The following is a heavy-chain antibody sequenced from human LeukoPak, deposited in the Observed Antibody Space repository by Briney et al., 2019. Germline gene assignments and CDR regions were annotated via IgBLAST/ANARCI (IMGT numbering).Heavy chain of an antibody. J-gene: IGHJ4*02. Sequence: SETLSLTCTVSGGSFSGYYWSWIRQPPGKGLEWIGEINHSGSTNYNPSLKSRVTITVDTSKNQFSLKLSSVTAADTAVYYCARDGIAVAGTSFDYWGQGTLVTVSS. CDR2: INHSGST. V-gene: IGHV4-34*01. CDR1: GGSFSGYY. D-gene: IGHD6-19*01. CDR3: ARDGIAVAGTSFDY.